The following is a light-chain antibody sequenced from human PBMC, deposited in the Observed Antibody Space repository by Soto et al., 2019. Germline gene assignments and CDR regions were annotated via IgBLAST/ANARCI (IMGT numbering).Light chain of an antibody. V-gene: IGLV2-8*01. CDR1: SSDVGGYNY. J-gene: IGLJ1*01. CDR3: SSYAGSNNXL. CDR2: EVS. Sequence: QSVLTQPPSASGSPGQSVTISCTGTSSDVGGYNYVSWYQQHPGKAPKLMIYEVSKRPLGVPDRFSGSKSGNTASLTVSGLQAEDEADYYCSSYAGSNNXLFGTGTKVTVL.